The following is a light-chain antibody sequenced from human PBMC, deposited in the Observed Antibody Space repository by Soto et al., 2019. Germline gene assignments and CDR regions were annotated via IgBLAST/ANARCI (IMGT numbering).Light chain of an antibody. CDR3: QQRSNWPPIT. V-gene: IGKV3-11*01. J-gene: IGKJ5*01. CDR1: QSVVSNY. Sequence: EFVLTQSPGTLSLSPGERATLSCRSSQSVVSNYLAWYQQKPGQATRLLIYDASNRATGIPARFSGSGSGTDFTLTISSPDPEDSAVYYCQQRSNWPPITFGQGTRLEIK. CDR2: DAS.